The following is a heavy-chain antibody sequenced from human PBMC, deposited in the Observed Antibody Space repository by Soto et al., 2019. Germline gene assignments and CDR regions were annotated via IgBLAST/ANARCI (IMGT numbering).Heavy chain of an antibody. CDR1: GFTFSSSA. CDR3: ARAFSTSTFFIDS. J-gene: IGHJ5*01. Sequence: QVQLVESGGGAVHPGRSLTVSCAASGFTFSSSAMHWVRQAPGKGLEWVAVISSDGNNKFYADFVEGRFSISRDNSKNKLYLEVNSLTTEDTAVYYCARAFSTSTFFIDSWGRGTPATVSS. D-gene: IGHD2-2*01. CDR2: ISSDGNNK. V-gene: IGHV3-30-3*01.